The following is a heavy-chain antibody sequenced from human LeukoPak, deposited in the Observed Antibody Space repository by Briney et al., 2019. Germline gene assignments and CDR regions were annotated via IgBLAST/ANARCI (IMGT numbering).Heavy chain of an antibody. CDR2: ISSSSSTI. Sequence: PGGSLRLSCAASGFTFSSYSMNLVRQAPGKGLEWVSYISSSSSTIYYADSVKGRFTISRDNAKNSLYLQMNSLRAEDTAVYYCARRSSSWAGDVWGKGTTVTVSS. V-gene: IGHV3-48*01. CDR1: GFTFSSYS. J-gene: IGHJ6*04. D-gene: IGHD6-13*01. CDR3: ARRSSSWAGDV.